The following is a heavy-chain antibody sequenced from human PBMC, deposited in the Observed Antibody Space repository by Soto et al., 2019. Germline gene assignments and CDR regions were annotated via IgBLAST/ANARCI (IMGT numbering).Heavy chain of an antibody. Sequence: QVQLVQSGAEVKKPGASVKVSCNASGYTFSSYYMNWVRQAPGQGLEWLGIINPSGGYTTYAQRFVGRVTMTSATSTSTVHMGLGSLTSEDTAVYYCARGGGIVVVTAPYDRWGQGTLVTVSS. D-gene: IGHD2-21*02. V-gene: IGHV1-46*03. CDR2: INPSGGYT. J-gene: IGHJ5*02. CDR1: GYTFSSYY. CDR3: ARGGGIVVVTAPYDR.